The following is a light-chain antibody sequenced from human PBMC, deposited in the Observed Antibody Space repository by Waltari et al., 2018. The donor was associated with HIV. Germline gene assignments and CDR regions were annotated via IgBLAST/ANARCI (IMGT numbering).Light chain of an antibody. J-gene: IGKJ5*01. CDR1: QSLLHSDGNTY. Sequence: DIVMTQTPLSLSVPPGRPASISCMSTQSLLHSDGNTYLYWYLQKAGQPPQLLIYEVSNRFSGVPDRFSGSGSGTYFTLKISRVGAEDVGVYYCMQSTQLPITFGQGTRLEIK. CDR2: EVS. V-gene: IGKV2D-29*01. CDR3: MQSTQLPIT.